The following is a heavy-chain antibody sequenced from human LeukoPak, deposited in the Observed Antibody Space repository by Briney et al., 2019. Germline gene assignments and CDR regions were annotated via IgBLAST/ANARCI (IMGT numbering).Heavy chain of an antibody. CDR1: GFTFSSYA. D-gene: IGHD1-7*01. CDR2: ISGSGGST. CDR3: AKVRTLLQYGMDV. Sequence: TGGSLRLSCAASGFTFSSYAMSWVRQAPGKGLEWVSAISGSGGSTYYADSVKGRFTISRDNSKNTLYLQMNSLRAEDTAVYYCAKVRTLLQYGMDVWGQGTTVTVSS. V-gene: IGHV3-23*01. J-gene: IGHJ6*02.